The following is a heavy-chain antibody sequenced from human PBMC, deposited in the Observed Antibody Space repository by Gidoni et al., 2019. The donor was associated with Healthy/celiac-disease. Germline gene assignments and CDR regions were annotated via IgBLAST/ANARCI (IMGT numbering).Heavy chain of an antibody. CDR2: INPNSGGT. V-gene: IGHV1-2*02. J-gene: IGHJ4*02. CDR3: ARASNRAVAGKKTTIFDY. D-gene: IGHD6-19*01. CDR1: GYTFTGYY. Sequence: QVQLVQSGAEVKKPGASVKVSCKASGYTFTGYYMHWVRQAPGQGLEWMGWINPNSGGTNYAQKFQGRVTMTRDTSISTAYMELSRLRSDDTAVYYCARASNRAVAGKKTTIFDYWGQGTLVTVSS.